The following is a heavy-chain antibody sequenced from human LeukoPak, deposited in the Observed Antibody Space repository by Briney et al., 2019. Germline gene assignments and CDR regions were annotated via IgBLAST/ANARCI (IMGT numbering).Heavy chain of an antibody. Sequence: PGGSLRLSCAASGFTFSSYDMSWVRQAPGKGLEWVSSISGSGISTYYADSVKGRFTISRDNSKKTLFLQMSSLRVEDTAIYYCTKVWYSSSRTRYFDYWGQGTLVTVSS. CDR1: GFTFSSYD. CDR3: TKVWYSSSRTRYFDY. J-gene: IGHJ4*02. V-gene: IGHV3-23*01. CDR2: ISGSGIST. D-gene: IGHD6-13*01.